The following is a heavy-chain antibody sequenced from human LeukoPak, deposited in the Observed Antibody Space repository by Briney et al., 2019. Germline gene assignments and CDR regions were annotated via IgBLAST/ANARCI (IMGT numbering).Heavy chain of an antibody. V-gene: IGHV4-4*07. J-gene: IGHJ4*02. D-gene: IGHD5-18*01. CDR2: IYTSGST. CDR3: AMGMWIQPFDY. CDR1: GGSITSYY. Sequence: SETLSLTCTVSGGSITSYYWSWIRQPAGKGLEWIGRIYTSGSTNYNPSLKSRVTMSVDTSKNQFSLKLSSVTAADTAVYYCAMGMWIQPFDYWGQGTLVTVSS.